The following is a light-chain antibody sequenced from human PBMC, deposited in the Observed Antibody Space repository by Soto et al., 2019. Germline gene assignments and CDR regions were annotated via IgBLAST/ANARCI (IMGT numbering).Light chain of an antibody. CDR3: CSYAGDSTWV. CDR1: SSDVGSYNL. CDR2: EDN. Sequence: QSALAQPASVSGSPGQSITISCTGTSSDVGSYNLGSWYRQDPGKAPKLIIYEDNKRPSGVSNRFSGYKSGNTASLTISGLQAEDEADYYCCSYAGDSTWVFGGGTKLTVL. V-gene: IGLV2-23*01. J-gene: IGLJ2*01.